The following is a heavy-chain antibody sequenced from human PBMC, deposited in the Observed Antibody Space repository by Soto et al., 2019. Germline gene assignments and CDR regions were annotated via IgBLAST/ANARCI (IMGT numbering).Heavy chain of an antibody. D-gene: IGHD3-10*01. CDR3: ARKTDSIPSGGDV. Sequence: EVQLVESGGGLVQPGGSLRLSCTASGFAVRHNYMTWVRQAPGKGLEWVSLIYSGGDTAYADSMKGRFTNPRHTSQNTLYLQMNTLGAEDSVVYSCARKTDSIPSGGDVWGKGTAVTVSS. CDR2: IYSGGDT. V-gene: IGHV3-53*04. CDR1: GFAVRHNY. J-gene: IGHJ6*04.